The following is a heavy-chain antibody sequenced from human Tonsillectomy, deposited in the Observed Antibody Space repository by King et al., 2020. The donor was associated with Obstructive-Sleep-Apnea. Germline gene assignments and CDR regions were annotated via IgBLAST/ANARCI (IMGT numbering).Heavy chain of an antibody. CDR3: ARDIFGSYGMDV. D-gene: IGHD2-21*01. J-gene: IGHJ6*02. V-gene: IGHV3-48*04. Sequence: VQLVETGGYLVQPGGCLRLSCAASGFTFRSYTMNWVRQAPGKGLEWVSNISSTSTMYYADSVKGRFTISRDNAKNSVYLQMNSLRAEDTAVYYCARDIFGSYGMDVWGRGTTVTVSS. CDR1: GFTFRSYT. CDR2: NISSTSTM.